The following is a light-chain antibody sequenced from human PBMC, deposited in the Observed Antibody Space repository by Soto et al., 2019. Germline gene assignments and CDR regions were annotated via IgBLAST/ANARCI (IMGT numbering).Light chain of an antibody. CDR1: QSVSNS. V-gene: IGKV1-39*01. Sequence: DIQMTQSPSSLSASVGDRVTITCRASQSVSNSLNWYQQTSGKPPKLLIYAASRLQSGVPSSFSGSGSGTDFTLTSSSRQPDDFATYYCQQSFYVPYTFGPGTKVDLK. CDR2: AAS. CDR3: QQSFYVPYT. J-gene: IGKJ3*01.